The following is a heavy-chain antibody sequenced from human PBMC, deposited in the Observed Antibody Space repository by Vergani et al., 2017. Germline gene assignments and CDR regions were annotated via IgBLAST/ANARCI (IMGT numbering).Heavy chain of an antibody. CDR2: ISGSGGST. CDR3: AKDQFFEWELLAQFDY. D-gene: IGHD1-26*01. J-gene: IGHJ4*02. CDR1: GFTFSSYA. Sequence: EVQLLESGGGLVQPGGSLRLSCAASGFTFSSYAMSWVRQAPGKGLEWVSAISGSGGSTYYADSVKGRFTISRDNSKNTLYLQMNSLRAEDTAVYYCAKDQFFEWELLAQFDYWGQGTLVTVSS. V-gene: IGHV3-23*01.